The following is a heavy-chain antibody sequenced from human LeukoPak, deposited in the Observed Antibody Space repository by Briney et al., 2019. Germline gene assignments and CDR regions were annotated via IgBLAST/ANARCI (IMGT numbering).Heavy chain of an antibody. V-gene: IGHV4-30-4*08. CDR1: GGSISSGDYY. D-gene: IGHD6-19*01. CDR2: IYYSGST. J-gene: IGHJ4*02. Sequence: SETLSLTCTVSGGSISSGDYYWSWIRQPPGKGLKWIGYIYYSGSTYYNPSLKSRVTISVDTSKNQFSLKLSSVTAADTAVYYCARGSDSSDGYWGQGTLVTVSS. CDR3: ARGSDSSDGY.